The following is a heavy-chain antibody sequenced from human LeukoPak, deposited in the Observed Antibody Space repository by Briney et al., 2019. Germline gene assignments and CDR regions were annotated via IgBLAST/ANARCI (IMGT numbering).Heavy chain of an antibody. Sequence: ASVKVSCKASGYTFTGYYMHWVRQAPGQGLEWMGWINPNSGGTSYAQKFQGRVTMTRDTSTSTVDMELSSLRSEDTAVYYCSRDGVGYCSSTSCSDYWGQGTLVTVSS. CDR1: GYTFTGYY. D-gene: IGHD2-2*03. J-gene: IGHJ4*02. CDR3: SRDGVGYCSSTSCSDY. V-gene: IGHV1-2*02. CDR2: INPNSGGT.